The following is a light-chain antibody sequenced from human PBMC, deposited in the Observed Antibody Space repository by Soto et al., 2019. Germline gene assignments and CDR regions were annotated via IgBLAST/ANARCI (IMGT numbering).Light chain of an antibody. CDR1: SSNIGSNS. V-gene: IGLV1-44*01. J-gene: IGLJ2*01. CDR3: AAWDDSLSGLV. CDR2: SNN. Sequence: QSVLTQPPSASGTPGQRVTIFCSGSSSNIGSNSVSWYRQLPGTAPKLLIYSNNQRPSGVPDRFSGSKSDTSASLAISGLQSDDEADYYCAAWDDSLSGLVFGGGTKLTVL.